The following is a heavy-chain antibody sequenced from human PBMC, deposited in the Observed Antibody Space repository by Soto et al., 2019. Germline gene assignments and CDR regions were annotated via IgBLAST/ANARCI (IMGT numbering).Heavy chain of an antibody. J-gene: IGHJ4*02. CDR1: GFTFDDYA. D-gene: IGHD2-2*01. Sequence: GGSLRLSCAASGFTFDDYAMHWVRQAPGKGLEWVSGISWNSGSIGYADSVKGRFTISRDNAKNSLYLQMNSLRAEDTALYYCAKASSTSWQPNFDYWGQGTLVTVSS. CDR3: AKASSTSWQPNFDY. CDR2: ISWNSGSI. V-gene: IGHV3-9*01.